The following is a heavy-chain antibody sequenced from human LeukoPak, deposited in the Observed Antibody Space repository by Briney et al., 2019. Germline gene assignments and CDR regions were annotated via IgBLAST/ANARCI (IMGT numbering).Heavy chain of an antibody. J-gene: IGHJ4*02. Sequence: GGSLRLSCVASGFTFSSYAMSWVRQAPGKGLECVSAFSGSGGSTNYADSVKGRFTISRDNSKNTLYLQMNSLRAEDTAVYYCAKAPSPYSGSLQPFDYWGQGALVTVSS. D-gene: IGHD1-26*01. CDR1: GFTFSSYA. CDR2: FSGSGGST. CDR3: AKAPSPYSGSLQPFDY. V-gene: IGHV3-23*01.